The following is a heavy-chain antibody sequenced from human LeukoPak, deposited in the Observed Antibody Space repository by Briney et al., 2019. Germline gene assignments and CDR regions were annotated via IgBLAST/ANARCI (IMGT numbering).Heavy chain of an antibody. V-gene: IGHV3-23*01. CDR3: AKNGDRGAYCSGGSCYPYYYYYMDV. D-gene: IGHD2-15*01. CDR2: ISSTGGTT. Sequence: QTGGSLRLSCAASGFTVSSNYMNWVRQAPGKGLEWVLAISSTGGTTYYADSVKGRFTIARDNSKNTLYLQMNSLRAEDTAIYYCAKNGDRGAYCSGGSCYPYYYYYMDVWGKGTTVTISS. CDR1: GFTVSSNY. J-gene: IGHJ6*03.